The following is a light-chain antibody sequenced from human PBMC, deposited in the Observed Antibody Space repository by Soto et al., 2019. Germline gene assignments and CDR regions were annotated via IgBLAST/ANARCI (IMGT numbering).Light chain of an antibody. V-gene: IGKV3-15*01. CDR3: QQYNNWPLT. Sequence: EIVMTQSPATLSVSPGERATLSCRASQSVNSNLAWYQHKPRQAPRLLNYGASTRATGIPARFSGSGSGTEFTLSISSLQSEDFAVYFCQQYNNWPLTFGGGTKVEIK. J-gene: IGKJ4*01. CDR2: GAS. CDR1: QSVNSN.